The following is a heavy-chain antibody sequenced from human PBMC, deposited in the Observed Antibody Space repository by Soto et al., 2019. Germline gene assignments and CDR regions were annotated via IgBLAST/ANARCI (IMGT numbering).Heavy chain of an antibody. J-gene: IGHJ4*02. CDR1: GFTFSNSA. Sequence: EVQLLESGGGLVQPGGSLRLSCAASGFTFSNSAVTWVRQAPGKGLEWVSTISGSGGSTYYADSVKCRFTISRDTSKNTMYLQMNSLRAEDTAVYYCAKDQGSSWYEIDYWGQGTLVTAPS. CDR3: AKDQGSSWYEIDY. V-gene: IGHV3-23*01. D-gene: IGHD6-13*01. CDR2: ISGSGGST.